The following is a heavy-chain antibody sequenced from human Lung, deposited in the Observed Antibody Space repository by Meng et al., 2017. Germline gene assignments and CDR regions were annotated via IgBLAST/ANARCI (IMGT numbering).Heavy chain of an antibody. V-gene: IGHV1-3*01. J-gene: IGHJ4*02. Sequence: QVQLVQSGAEVKKPGASVKVSCKASGYTFTTYAMHWVRQAPGQRLEWMGWINAGNGNTKYSQKFQGRVTITNDTSASKAYMELTSLTSEDTAIYYCKSYANSDYFDYWGQGTLVTVSS. CDR3: KSYANSDYFDY. CDR2: INAGNGNT. D-gene: IGHD4/OR15-4a*01. CDR1: GYTFTTYA.